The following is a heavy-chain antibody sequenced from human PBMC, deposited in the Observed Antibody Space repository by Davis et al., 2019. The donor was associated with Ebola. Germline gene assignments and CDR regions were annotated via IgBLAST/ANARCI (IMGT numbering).Heavy chain of an antibody. Sequence: PGGSLRLSCAASGFTFSSYWMSWVRQAPGKGLEWVSSFSGSGGDTYYADSVRGRFTISRDNSKNTLYLQMNSLRAEDTAVYFCARQNWNYDYWGQGTLVTVS. J-gene: IGHJ4*02. V-gene: IGHV3-23*01. CDR3: ARQNWNYDY. CDR1: GFTFSSYW. CDR2: FSGSGGDT. D-gene: IGHD1-7*01.